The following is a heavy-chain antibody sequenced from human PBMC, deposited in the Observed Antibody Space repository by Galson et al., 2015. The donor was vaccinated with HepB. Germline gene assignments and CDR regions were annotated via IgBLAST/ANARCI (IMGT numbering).Heavy chain of an antibody. Sequence: SLRLSCAASGFTFSNYAMHWVRQAPGKGLEWVAVIWYDGNNKYYADSVEGRFTITRDNSKNTVYLQMNSLRFEDTAVYYCERDLYDSSHNVYRNGPFDNWGQGTLVTVSS. D-gene: IGHD3-22*01. J-gene: IGHJ4*02. CDR1: GFTFSNYA. CDR3: ERDLYDSSHNVYRNGPFDN. V-gene: IGHV3-33*01. CDR2: IWYDGNNK.